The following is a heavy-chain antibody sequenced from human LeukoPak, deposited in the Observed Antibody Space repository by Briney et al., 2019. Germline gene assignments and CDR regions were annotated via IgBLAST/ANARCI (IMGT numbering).Heavy chain of an antibody. D-gene: IGHD3-16*02. CDR3: ARAGGDMITFGGVIGDYYYYGMDV. CDR2: MNPNSGNT. V-gene: IGHV1-8*01. CDR1: GYTFTSYD. J-gene: IGHJ6*02. Sequence: GASVKVSCKASGYTFTSYDINWVRQATGQGLEWMGWMNPNSGNTGYAQKFQGRVTMTRNTSISTAYMELSSLRSEDTAVYYCARAGGDMITFGGVIGDYYYYGMDVWGQGTTVTVSS.